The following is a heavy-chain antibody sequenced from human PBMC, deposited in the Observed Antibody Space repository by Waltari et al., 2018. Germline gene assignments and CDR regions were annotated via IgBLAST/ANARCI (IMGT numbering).Heavy chain of an antibody. J-gene: IGHJ4*02. CDR2: IGSDNIDL. D-gene: IGHD6-13*01. Sequence: EVHLAESGGGLVKPGGSLRLSCTASGFTFTRYQMNWVRQAPGKGLEWVSSIGSDNIDLYYADSVKGRFTISRDNAKNSLYLQMNSLRAEDTAVYYCARDRRQQVFTDWGQGTLVTVSS. CDR3: ARDRRQQVFTD. CDR1: GFTFTRYQ. V-gene: IGHV3-21*01.